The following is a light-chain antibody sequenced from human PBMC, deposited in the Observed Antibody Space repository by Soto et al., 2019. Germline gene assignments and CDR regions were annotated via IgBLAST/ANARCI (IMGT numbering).Light chain of an antibody. CDR1: QSVSSS. CDR2: DTS. J-gene: IGKJ4*01. Sequence: EIVVTQSPATLSVSPGERVTLSCRASQSVSSSLAWYQQRPGQAPRLLIYDTSTRAAGISARFSGSGSGTEFTLTISSLQSEDFATYYCQQANSFPLTFGGGTKVEIK. CDR3: QQANSFPLT. V-gene: IGKV3-15*01.